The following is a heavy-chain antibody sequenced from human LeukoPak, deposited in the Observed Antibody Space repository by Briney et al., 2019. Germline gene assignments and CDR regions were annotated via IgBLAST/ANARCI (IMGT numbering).Heavy chain of an antibody. J-gene: IGHJ4*02. CDR1: GYTFTDYF. D-gene: IGHD2-15*01. V-gene: IGHV1-2*02. Sequence: ASVKVSCKASGYTFTDYFMHWVRQAPGQGLEWMTWINPHSGDTNFAQKFQGRVTMTRHTSISTAYMELSRLSSDDTAVYYCARGSCSGGTCYSYIAFDLWGQGTLVTVSS. CDR3: ARGSCSGGTCYSYIAFDL. CDR2: INPHSGDT.